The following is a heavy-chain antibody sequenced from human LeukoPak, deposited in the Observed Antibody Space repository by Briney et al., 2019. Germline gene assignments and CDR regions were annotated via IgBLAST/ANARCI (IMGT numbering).Heavy chain of an antibody. CDR1: GGSFSGYY. Sequence: PSGTLSLTCAVYGGSFSGYYWSWIRQPPGKGLEWIGEINHSGSTNYNPSLKSRVTISVDTSKNQFSLKLSSVTAADTAVYYCARGTAAGTFDPWGQGTLVTVSS. V-gene: IGHV4-34*01. D-gene: IGHD6-13*01. CDR2: INHSGST. CDR3: ARGTAAGTFDP. J-gene: IGHJ5*02.